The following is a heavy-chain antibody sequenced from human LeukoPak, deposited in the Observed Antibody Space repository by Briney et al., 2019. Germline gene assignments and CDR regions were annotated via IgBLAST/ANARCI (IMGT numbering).Heavy chain of an antibody. D-gene: IGHD3-22*01. V-gene: IGHV4-34*01. CDR3: ARSGGYYSFLAAFDI. J-gene: IGHJ3*02. Sequence: SETLSLTCAVYGGSFSGYYWSWIRQPPGEGLEWIGEINHSGSTNYNPSLKSRVTISVDTSKNQFSLKLSSVTAADTAVYYCARSGGYYSFLAAFDIWGQGTMVTVSS. CDR1: GGSFSGYY. CDR2: INHSGST.